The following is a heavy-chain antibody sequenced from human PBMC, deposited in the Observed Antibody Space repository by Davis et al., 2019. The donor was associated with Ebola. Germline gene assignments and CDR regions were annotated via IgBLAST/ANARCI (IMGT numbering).Heavy chain of an antibody. V-gene: IGHV3-30*18. CDR1: GFTFTSYG. CDR2: ISYDGNVQ. Sequence: GGSLRLSCAASGFTFTSYGMHWVRQAPGKGLDWVAVISYDGNVQYYADSVRGRFTISRDYSKNTLSLQMNSLRAEDTAVYYCAKADPQQYFDYWGQGTLVTVSS. CDR3: AKADPQQYFDY. J-gene: IGHJ4*02.